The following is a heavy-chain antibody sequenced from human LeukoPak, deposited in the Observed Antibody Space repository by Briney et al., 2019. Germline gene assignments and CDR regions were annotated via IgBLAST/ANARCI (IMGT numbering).Heavy chain of an antibody. CDR3: AREVISSSWLPFDY. D-gene: IGHD6-13*01. CDR2: INPNSGGT. J-gene: IGHJ4*02. Sequence: ASVKVSCKASGYSFTGYYMHWVRQAPGQGLEWMGWINPNSGGTNYAQKFQGRVTMTRDTSISTAYMELSRLRSDDTAVYYCAREVISSSWLPFDYWGQGTLVTVSS. V-gene: IGHV1-2*02. CDR1: GYSFTGYY.